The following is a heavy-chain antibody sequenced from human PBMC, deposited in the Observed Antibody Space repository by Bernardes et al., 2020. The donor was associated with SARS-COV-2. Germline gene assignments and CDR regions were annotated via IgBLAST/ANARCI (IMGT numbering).Heavy chain of an antibody. V-gene: IGHV3-23*01. Sequence: GGSLRLSCAASGFTFSSYAMSWVRQAPGKGLEWVSAISGSGGSTYYADSVKGRFTISRDNSKNTLYLQMNSLRAEDTAVYYCARDRGNTIFGVVIMGWFDPWGQGTLVTVSS. CDR1: GFTFSSYA. CDR2: ISGSGGST. CDR3: ARDRGNTIFGVVIMGWFDP. J-gene: IGHJ5*02. D-gene: IGHD3-3*01.